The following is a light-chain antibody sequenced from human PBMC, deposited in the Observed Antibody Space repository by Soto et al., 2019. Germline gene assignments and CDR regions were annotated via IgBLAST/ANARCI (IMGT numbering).Light chain of an antibody. J-gene: IGLJ2*01. CDR3: CAYAGSRTHVL. CDR1: SSDVGSYNL. Sequence: QSALTQPASVSGSPGQSITISCIGTSSDVGSYNLVSWYQQHPGKAPKVLIYEVSERPSGVSNRFSGSKSGNTASLTISGLQAEDEAEDYCCAYAGSRTHVLFGGGTKVTVL. CDR2: EVS. V-gene: IGLV2-23*02.